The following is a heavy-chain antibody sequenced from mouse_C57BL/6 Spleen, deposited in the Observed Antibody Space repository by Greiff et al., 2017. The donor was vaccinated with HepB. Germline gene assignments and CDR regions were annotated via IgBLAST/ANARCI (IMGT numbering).Heavy chain of an antibody. CDR2: IDPETGGT. D-gene: IGHD1-2*01. CDR3: TRGTAFAY. CDR1: GYTFTDYE. Sequence: VQLQQSGAELVRPGASVTLSCKASGYTFTDYEMHWVKQTPVHGLEWIGAIDPETGGTAYNQKFKGKAILTADKSSSTAYMELSSLTSEDSAVYYCTRGTAFAYWGQGTLVTVSA. J-gene: IGHJ3*01. V-gene: IGHV1-15*01.